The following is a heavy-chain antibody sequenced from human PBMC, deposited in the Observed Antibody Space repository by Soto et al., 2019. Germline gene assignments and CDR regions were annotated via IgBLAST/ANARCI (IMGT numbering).Heavy chain of an antibody. V-gene: IGHV4-59*01. CDR1: GGSISSYY. Sequence: ETLSLTCTVSGGSISSYYWSWIRQPPGKGLEWIGYIYYSGSTNYNPSLKSRVTISVDTSKNQFSLKLSSVTAADTAVYYCARALWFGDFPNMCWFDPWGQGTLVTVSS. D-gene: IGHD3-10*01. J-gene: IGHJ5*02. CDR3: ARALWFGDFPNMCWFDP. CDR2: IYYSGST.